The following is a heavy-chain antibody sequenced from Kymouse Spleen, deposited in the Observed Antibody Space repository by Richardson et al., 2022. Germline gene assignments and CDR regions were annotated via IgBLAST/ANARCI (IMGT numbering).Heavy chain of an antibody. D-gene: IGHD2-15*01. CDR2: IRSKANSYAT. J-gene: IGHJ4*02. V-gene: IGHV3-73*02. Sequence: EVQLVESGGGLVQPGGSLKLSCAASGFTFSGSAMHWVRQASGKGLEWVGRIRSKANSYATAYAASVKGRFTISRDDSKNTAYLQMNSLKTEDTAVYYCTRHGYCSGGSCYYFDYWGQGTLVTVSS. CDR1: GFTFSGSA. CDR3: TRHGYCSGGSCYYFDY.